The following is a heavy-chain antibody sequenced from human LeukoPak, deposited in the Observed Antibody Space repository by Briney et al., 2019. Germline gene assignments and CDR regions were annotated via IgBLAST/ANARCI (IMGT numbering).Heavy chain of an antibody. V-gene: IGHV4-39*01. CDR2: IYYSGST. Sequence: SETLSLTCTVSGGSISSSSYYWGWIRQPPGRGLEWIGSIYYSGSTYYNPSLKSRVTISVDTSKNQFSLKLSSVTAADTAVYYCAGPKKSYHWYFDLWGRGTLVTVSS. CDR1: GGSISSSSYY. J-gene: IGHJ2*01. CDR3: AGPKKSYHWYFDL.